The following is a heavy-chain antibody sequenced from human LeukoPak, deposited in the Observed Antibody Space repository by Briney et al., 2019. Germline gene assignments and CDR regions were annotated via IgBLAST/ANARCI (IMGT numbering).Heavy chain of an antibody. CDR1: GFTFSSYA. J-gene: IGHJ3*02. CDR3: AKIGKYYDFWRDKGDAFDI. V-gene: IGHV3-23*01. Sequence: PGGSLRLSCAASGFTFSSYAMSWVRQAPGKGLEWVSAISGSGGSTYYADSVKGRFTISRDNSKNTLYLQMNSLRAEDTAVYYCAKIGKYYDFWRDKGDAFDIWGQGTMVTVSS. CDR2: ISGSGGST. D-gene: IGHD3-3*01.